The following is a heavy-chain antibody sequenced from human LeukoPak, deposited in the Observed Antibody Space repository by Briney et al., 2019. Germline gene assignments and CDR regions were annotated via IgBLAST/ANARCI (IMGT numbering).Heavy chain of an antibody. CDR2: IIPIFGTA. CDR1: GGTFSSYA. D-gene: IGHD1-26*01. Sequence: ASVKVSCKASGGTFSSYAISWVRQAPGQGLEWMGGIIPIFGTANYAQKFQGRVTITADESTSTACMELSSLRSEDTAVYYCARASFGSYPDYYYYMDVWGKGTTVTISS. CDR3: ARASFGSYPDYYYYMDV. V-gene: IGHV1-69*13. J-gene: IGHJ6*03.